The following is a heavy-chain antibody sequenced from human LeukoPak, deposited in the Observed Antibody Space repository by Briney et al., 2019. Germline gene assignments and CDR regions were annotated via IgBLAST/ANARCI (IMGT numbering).Heavy chain of an antibody. CDR1: GGSFSGFY. Sequence: SQTLSLSCSVYGGSFSGFYWSFSRNLPGKRLEWIGEINHSGSTNYNPSLKSRVTISVDTSKNQFSLKLSSVTAADTAVYYCARYSGIYGHDYWGQGTLVSVSS. CDR2: INHSGST. J-gene: IGHJ4*02. V-gene: IGHV4-34*01. CDR3: ARYSGIYGHDY. D-gene: IGHD3-10*01.